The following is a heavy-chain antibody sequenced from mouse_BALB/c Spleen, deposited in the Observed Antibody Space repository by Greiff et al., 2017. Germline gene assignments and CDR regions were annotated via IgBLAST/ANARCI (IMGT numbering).Heavy chain of an antibody. Sequence: EVKLLESGPGLVKPSQSLSLTCSVTGYSITSGYYWNWIRQFPGNKLEWMGYISYDGSNNYNPSLKNRISITRDTSKNQFFLKLNSVTTEDTATYYCAREYDGYYDAMDYWGQGTSVTVSS. CDR2: ISYDGSN. J-gene: IGHJ4*01. CDR1: GYSITSGYY. CDR3: AREYDGYYDAMDY. D-gene: IGHD2-3*01. V-gene: IGHV3-6*02.